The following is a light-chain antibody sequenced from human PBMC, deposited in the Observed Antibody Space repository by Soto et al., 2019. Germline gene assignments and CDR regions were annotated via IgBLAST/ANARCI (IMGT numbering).Light chain of an antibody. CDR2: EVI. CDR3: SSNVVGTNLKI. Sequence: QSALTQPPSASGSPGQSVTISCTGTYSDVGGSNYVSWYQQHPGKAPKLVIYEVIQRPSGVPDRFSGSRSGNTASLTGSRLQAEDEADYYCSSNVVGTNLKIFGGGTKLTVL. J-gene: IGLJ2*01. V-gene: IGLV2-8*01. CDR1: YSDVGGSNY.